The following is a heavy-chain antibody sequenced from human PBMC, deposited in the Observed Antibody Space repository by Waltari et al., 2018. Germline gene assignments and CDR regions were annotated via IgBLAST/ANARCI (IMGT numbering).Heavy chain of an antibody. V-gene: IGHV4-59*01. Sequence: QLQLQESGPGLVKPSETLSLTCNVSGGSMNPYYWTWMRQTPGKGLEWIGCILYSGTTNYHPSLKSRVTNSVDTSENQFSLQVTSVTAADTAVYYCARGTSSAKESALRFWGQGTLVTVSS. CDR3: ARGTSSAKESALRF. J-gene: IGHJ3*01. CDR2: ILYSGTT. D-gene: IGHD2-2*01. CDR1: GGSMNPYY.